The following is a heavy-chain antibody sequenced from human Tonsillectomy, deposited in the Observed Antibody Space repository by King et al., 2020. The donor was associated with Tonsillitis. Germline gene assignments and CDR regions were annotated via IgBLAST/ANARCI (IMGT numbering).Heavy chain of an antibody. J-gene: IGHJ4*02. D-gene: IGHD4-11*01. CDR3: ARGDYTLRPFDY. V-gene: IGHV3-53*01. CDR2: IYSGGST. CDR1: GFTVSSNY. Sequence: VQLVESGGGLIQPGGSLRLSCAASGFTVSSNYMSWVRQAPGKGLEWVSVIYSGGSTYYADSVKGRFSISRDDSKNTLYLQMNSLRAEDTAVYYCARGDYTLRPFDYWGQGTLVTVSS.